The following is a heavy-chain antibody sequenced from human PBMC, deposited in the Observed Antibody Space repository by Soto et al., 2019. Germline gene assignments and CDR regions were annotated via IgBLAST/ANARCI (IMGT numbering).Heavy chain of an antibody. D-gene: IGHD5-18*01. CDR3: VSDRGYGHASVPYS. Sequence: QAQLAESGGGVVQPGRSLRLSCAASGFAFSSYGMHWVRQAPCTGLEWVAVISYDGSLQHYADSVKGRFTISRDNSKNMVLLQMSSLRAEDTAVYYCVSDRGYGHASVPYSWGQGTLVSVSS. CDR1: GFAFSSYG. CDR2: ISYDGSLQ. J-gene: IGHJ4*02. V-gene: IGHV3-30*03.